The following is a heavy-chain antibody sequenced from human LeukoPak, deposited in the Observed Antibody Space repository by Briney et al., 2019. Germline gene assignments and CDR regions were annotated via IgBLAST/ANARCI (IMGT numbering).Heavy chain of an antibody. CDR3: ARHVSGDYGWLDV. Sequence: PPGTLSLSRTVPVGSIRSYSCSWVRQPPRKGLEWIGYIYYSGSTNYNRSLKSRVTISADTSKNQFSLKLSSVTAADTAVYYCARHVSGDYGWLDVWGQGTTVTVSS. V-gene: IGHV4-59*08. CDR1: VGSIRSYS. J-gene: IGHJ6*02. CDR2: IYYSGST. D-gene: IGHD4-17*01.